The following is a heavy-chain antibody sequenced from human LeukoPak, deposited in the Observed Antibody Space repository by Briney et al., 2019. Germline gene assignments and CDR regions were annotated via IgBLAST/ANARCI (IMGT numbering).Heavy chain of an antibody. CDR1: GGSISSYY. CDR2: IYTSGST. D-gene: IGHD3-3*01. J-gene: IGHJ3*02. Sequence: PSETLSLTCTVSGGSISSYYWSWIRQPAGKGLEWIGRIYTSGSTNYNPSLKSRVTMSVDTSKNQFSLKLSSVTAADTAVYYCARGYDFWSGYYAFDIWGQGTMVTVSS. V-gene: IGHV4-4*07. CDR3: ARGYDFWSGYYAFDI.